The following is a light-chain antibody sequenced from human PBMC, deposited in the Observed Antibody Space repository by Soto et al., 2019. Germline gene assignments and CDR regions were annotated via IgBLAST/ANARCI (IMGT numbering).Light chain of an antibody. J-gene: IGKJ1*01. CDR3: QQYNSLWT. Sequence: DIQMTQSPSTLSASVGDRVTITCRASQSISSWLAWYQQKPGKAPKLLIYKASSLESGVPSRFSVSGAGTEVTLTVSSLQPDDFAPYYCQQYNSLWTFGQGTKVEIK. CDR2: KAS. V-gene: IGKV1-5*03. CDR1: QSISSW.